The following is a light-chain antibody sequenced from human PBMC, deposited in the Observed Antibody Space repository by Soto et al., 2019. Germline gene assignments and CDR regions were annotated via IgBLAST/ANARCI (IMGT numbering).Light chain of an antibody. CDR2: DAS. Sequence: EIVLTQPPATLSLSPGERATLSCRASQSVSSYLAWYQQKPGQAPRLLIYDASNRATGIPARFSGSGSGTDFTLTISSLEPEDFAVYYCQQRSNWRWTFGQGTKVEIK. CDR1: QSVSSY. CDR3: QQRSNWRWT. J-gene: IGKJ1*01. V-gene: IGKV3-11*01.